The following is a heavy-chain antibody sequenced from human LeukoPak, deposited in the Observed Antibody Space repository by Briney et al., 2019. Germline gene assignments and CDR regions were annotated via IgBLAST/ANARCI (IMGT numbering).Heavy chain of an antibody. Sequence: GGSLRLSCAASGFTFSSYAMHWVRQAPGKGLEWVAVISYDGSNKYYADSVKGRFTISRDNSKNTLYLQMNSLRAEDTAVYYCAKDQGYCSSTSCYGFDYWGQGTLVTVSS. CDR3: AKDQGYCSSTSCYGFDY. CDR1: GFTFSSYA. CDR2: ISYDGSNK. J-gene: IGHJ4*02. D-gene: IGHD2-2*01. V-gene: IGHV3-30*18.